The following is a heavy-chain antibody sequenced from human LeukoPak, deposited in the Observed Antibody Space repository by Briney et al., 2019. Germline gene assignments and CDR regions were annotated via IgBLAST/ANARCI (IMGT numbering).Heavy chain of an antibody. CDR1: GFTFSSYA. V-gene: IGHV3-23*01. J-gene: IGHJ1*01. D-gene: IGHD3-16*01. Sequence: PGGSLRLSCAASGFTFSSYAMSWVGQAPGKGLEWVSAISGSGGSTYYADSVKGRFTISRDNPRNTLYIQMNSLRDEDTAVYYCAIMHVYYDGSADWVLWGQGTLVTVFS. CDR3: AIMHVYYDGSADWVL. CDR2: ISGSGGST.